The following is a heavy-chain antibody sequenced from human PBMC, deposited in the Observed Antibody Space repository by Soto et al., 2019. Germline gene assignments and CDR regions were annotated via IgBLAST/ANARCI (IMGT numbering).Heavy chain of an antibody. CDR3: TASGYSYGSYFDY. D-gene: IGHD5-18*01. V-gene: IGHV3-15*01. CDR1: GFTFSNAW. CDR2: IKSKTDGGTT. Sequence: PGGSLRLSCAASGFTFSNAWMSWVRQAPGKGLEWVGRIKSKTDGGTTDYAAPVKGRFTISRDDSKNTLYLQMNSLKTEDTAVYYCTASGYSYGSYFDYWGQGTLVTVSS. J-gene: IGHJ4*02.